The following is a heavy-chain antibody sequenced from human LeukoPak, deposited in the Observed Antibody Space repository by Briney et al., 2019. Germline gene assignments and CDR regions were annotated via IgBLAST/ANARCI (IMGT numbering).Heavy chain of an antibody. J-gene: IGHJ4*02. D-gene: IGHD3-22*01. CDR2: TGTSGDST. V-gene: IGHV3-23*01. Sequence: PGGSLRLSCAASGFTFSSYAMDWVRQAPGKGLEWVSSTGTSGDSTYYANSVEGRFTISRDNSKNTLYLQMNNLRAVDTAVYYCAKDSGAYSAYIDYWGQGTLVTVSS. CDR3: AKDSGAYSAYIDY. CDR1: GFTFSSYA.